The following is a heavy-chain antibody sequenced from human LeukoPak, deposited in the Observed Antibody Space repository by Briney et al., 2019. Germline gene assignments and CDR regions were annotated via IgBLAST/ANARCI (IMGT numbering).Heavy chain of an antibody. CDR2: IYTSGST. CDR1: GGSISSGGYY. D-gene: IGHD3-9*01. Sequence: SETLSLTCTVSGGSISSGGYYWSWIRQPAGKGLEWIGRIYTSGSTNYNPSLKSRVTISVDTSKNQFSLKLSSVTAADTAVYYCARGQYYDILTGYYNVYWFDPWGQGTLVTVSS. J-gene: IGHJ5*02. CDR3: ARGQYYDILTGYYNVYWFDP. V-gene: IGHV4-61*02.